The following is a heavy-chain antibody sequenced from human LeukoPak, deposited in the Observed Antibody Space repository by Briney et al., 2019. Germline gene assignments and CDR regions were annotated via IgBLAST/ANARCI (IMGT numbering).Heavy chain of an antibody. V-gene: IGHV4-39*07. CDR3: ARGYSYGSEYYFDY. J-gene: IGHJ4*02. Sequence: WVRQAPGKGLEWIGSIYFGGSTYYNPSLKSRVTISVDTSKNQFSLKLSSVTAADTAVYYCARGYSYGSEYYFDYWGQGTLVTVSS. CDR2: IYFGGST. D-gene: IGHD5-18*01.